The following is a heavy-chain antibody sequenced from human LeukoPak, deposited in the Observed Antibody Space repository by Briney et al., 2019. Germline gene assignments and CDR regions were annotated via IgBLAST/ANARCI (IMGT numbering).Heavy chain of an antibody. Sequence: GGSLRLSCAASGFTFSSYSMNWVRQAPGKGLEWVSVIYSGGSTYYADSVKGRFTISRDNSKNTLYLQMNSLRAEDTAVYYCAKNPPLVATPYYFDYWGQGTLVTVSS. CDR2: IYSGGST. CDR3: AKNPPLVATPYYFDY. V-gene: IGHV3-66*02. D-gene: IGHD5-12*01. J-gene: IGHJ4*02. CDR1: GFTFSSYS.